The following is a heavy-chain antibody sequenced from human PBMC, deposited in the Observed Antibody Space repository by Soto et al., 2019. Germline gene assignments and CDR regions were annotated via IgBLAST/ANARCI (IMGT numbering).Heavy chain of an antibody. J-gene: IGHJ5*02. CDR3: ARTIYDFWSGYYTWWFDP. D-gene: IGHD3-3*01. V-gene: IGHV4-30-2*01. Sequence: LSLTCAVSGGSISSGGYSWSWIRQPPGKGLEWIGYIYHSGSTYYNPSLKSRVTISVDRSKNQFSLKLSSVTAADTAVYYCARTIYDFWSGYYTWWFDPWGQGTLVTVSS. CDR2: IYHSGST. CDR1: GGSISSGGYS.